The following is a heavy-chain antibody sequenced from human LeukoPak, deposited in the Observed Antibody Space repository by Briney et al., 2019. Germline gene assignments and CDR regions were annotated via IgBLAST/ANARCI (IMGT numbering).Heavy chain of an antibody. Sequence: ASVTVSCKASGHTFINYGISWVRQAPGQGLEWMGWTSDYIGNRNTDYAQKFQGRVTMTTDTSTSSSFMELRSLRLDDPAVYYCARARHIGSSTDAFDISGQGTMVTVSS. J-gene: IGHJ3*02. CDR1: GHTFINYG. D-gene: IGHD1-26*01. CDR2: TSDYIGNR. V-gene: IGHV1-18*01. CDR3: ARARHIGSSTDAFDI.